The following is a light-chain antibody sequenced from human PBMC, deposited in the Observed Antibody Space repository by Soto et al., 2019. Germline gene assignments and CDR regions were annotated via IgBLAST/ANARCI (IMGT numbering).Light chain of an antibody. CDR1: QGIRTD. CDR3: LQPNSYPYT. CDR2: AAS. V-gene: IGKV1-17*01. Sequence: DIQMTQSPSSLSTSVGDRVTITCRASQGIRTDLGWYQQKQGKAPKLLIYAASNLQSGVPSRFSGSGSGTEFTLTISSLQPEDFATDYCLQPNSYPYTFGQGTKLEIK. J-gene: IGKJ2*01.